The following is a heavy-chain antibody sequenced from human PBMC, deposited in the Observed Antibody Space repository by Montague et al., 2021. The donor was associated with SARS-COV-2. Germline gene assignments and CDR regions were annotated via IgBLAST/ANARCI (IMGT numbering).Heavy chain of an antibody. D-gene: IGHD2-2*01. Sequence: SLRLSCAASGFTFSSYSMNWVRQAPGKGLEWVSSISSSSSYIYYADSVKGRFTISRDNAKNSLYLQMNSLRAEDTAVYYFAGYQNYYYYYGMDVWGQGTTVTVSS. CDR1: GFTFSSYS. J-gene: IGHJ6*02. CDR2: ISSSSSYI. V-gene: IGHV3-21*01. CDR3: AGYQNYYYYYGMDV.